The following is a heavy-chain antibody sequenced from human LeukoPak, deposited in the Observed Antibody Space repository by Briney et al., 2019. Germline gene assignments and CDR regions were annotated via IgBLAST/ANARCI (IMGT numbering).Heavy chain of an antibody. CDR2: INSDGSST. CDR3: ARAGFFGSVAVAGYYYYGMDV. D-gene: IGHD6-19*01. V-gene: IGHV3-74*01. CDR1: GFTFSSYW. J-gene: IGHJ6*02. Sequence: QPGGSLRLSYAASGFTFSSYWMHWVRQAPGKGLVWVSRINSDGSSTSYADSVKGRFTISRDNAKNTLYLQMNSLRAEDTAVYYCARAGFFGSVAVAGYYYYGMDVWGQGTTVTVSS.